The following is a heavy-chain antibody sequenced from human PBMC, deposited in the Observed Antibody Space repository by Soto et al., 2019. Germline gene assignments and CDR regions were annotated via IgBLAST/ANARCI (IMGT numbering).Heavy chain of an antibody. CDR1: GFTFSVHS. J-gene: IGHJ6*02. V-gene: IGHV3-48*02. CDR3: ARDSDIYYGMDV. D-gene: IGHD3-9*01. Sequence: SLRLSCAASGFTFSVHSMNWVRRAPGKGLEWVSYISSTSSARYYADSVRGRFTISRDNVKYSLYLQMNSLTDEDTAVYYCARDSDIYYGMDVWGQGTTVTVSS. CDR2: ISSTSSAR.